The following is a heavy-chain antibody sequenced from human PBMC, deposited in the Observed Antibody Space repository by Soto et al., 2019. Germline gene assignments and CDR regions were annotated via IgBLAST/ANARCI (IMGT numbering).Heavy chain of an antibody. CDR1: GFTFSSYG. V-gene: IGHV3-30*18. J-gene: IGHJ6*03. CDR3: AKDGQQLVLFYYYYMDV. CDR2: ISYDGSNK. D-gene: IGHD6-13*01. Sequence: QVQLVESGGGVVQPGRSLRLSCAASGFTFSSYGMHWVRQAPGKGLEWVAVISYDGSNKYYADSVKGRFTISRDNSKNTLYLQMNRLRAEDTAVYYCAKDGQQLVLFYYYYMDVWGKGTTVTVSS.